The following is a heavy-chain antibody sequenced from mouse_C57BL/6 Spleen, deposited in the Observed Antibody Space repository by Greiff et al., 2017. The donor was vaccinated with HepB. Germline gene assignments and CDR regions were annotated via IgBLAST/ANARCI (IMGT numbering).Heavy chain of an antibody. CDR1: GFNIKDYY. CDR3: TTRTVAY. Sequence: EVQLQQSGAELVRPGASVKLSRTASGFNIKDYYMHWVKQRPEQGLEWIGRIDPEDGDTEYAPKFQGKATWTADTSSNTAYLQLSSLTSEDTAVYYCTTRTVAYWGQGTLVTVSA. CDR2: IDPEDGDT. V-gene: IGHV14-1*01. J-gene: IGHJ3*01.